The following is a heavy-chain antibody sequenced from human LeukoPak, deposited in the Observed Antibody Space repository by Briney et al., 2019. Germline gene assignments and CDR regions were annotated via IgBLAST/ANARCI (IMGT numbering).Heavy chain of an antibody. Sequence: GGSLRLSCAASGFTFSNFGMNWVRQAPGKGLEWVSYISSSSSTIYYADSVKGRFTISRDNAKNSLYLQMNSLRAEDTALYYCARVYYYYYMDVWGKGTTVTVSS. V-gene: IGHV3-48*04. CDR1: GFTFSNFG. CDR3: ARVYYYYYMDV. CDR2: ISSSSSTI. J-gene: IGHJ6*03.